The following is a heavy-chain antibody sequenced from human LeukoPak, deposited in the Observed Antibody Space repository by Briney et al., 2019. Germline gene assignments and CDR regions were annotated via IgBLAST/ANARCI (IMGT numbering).Heavy chain of an antibody. CDR2: INRSGST. CDR3: ARGTFLSDIVVVVAATFDY. Sequence: SETLSLTCAVYGGSFSGYYWSWIRQPPGKGLEWIGEINRSGSTNYNPSLKSRVTISVDTSKNQFSLKLSSVTAADTAVYYCARGTFLSDIVVVVAATFDYWGQGTLVTVSS. D-gene: IGHD2-15*01. CDR1: GGSFSGYY. J-gene: IGHJ4*02. V-gene: IGHV4-34*01.